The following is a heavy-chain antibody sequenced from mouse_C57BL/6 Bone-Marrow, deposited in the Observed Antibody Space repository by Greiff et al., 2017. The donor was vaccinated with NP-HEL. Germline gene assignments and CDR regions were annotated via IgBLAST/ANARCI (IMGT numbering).Heavy chain of an antibody. CDR1: GYTFTSYT. J-gene: IGHJ2*01. Sequence: QVQLQQSGAELARPGASVKMSCKASGYTFTSYTMHWVKQRPGQGLEWIGYINPSSGYTKYNQKFKDKATLTADKSSSTAYMPLSSLTSEDSAVYYCARFWDSTKGYWGQGTTLTVSS. D-gene: IGHD2-5*01. CDR2: INPSSGYT. CDR3: ARFWDSTKGY. V-gene: IGHV1-4*01.